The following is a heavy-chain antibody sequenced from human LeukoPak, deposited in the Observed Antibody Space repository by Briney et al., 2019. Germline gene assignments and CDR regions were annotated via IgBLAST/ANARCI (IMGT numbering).Heavy chain of an antibody. CDR2: ISYDGSNK. J-gene: IGHJ3*02. V-gene: IGHV3-30*18. Sequence: GRSLRISCAASGFTFSSYGMHWVRQAPGKGLEGVAVISYDGSNKYYADSVKGRFTISRDNSKNTLYLQMNSLRAEDTAVYYCAKDRTYYYGSGSYYNGDAFDIWGQGTMVTVSS. CDR1: GFTFSSYG. D-gene: IGHD3-10*01. CDR3: AKDRTYYYGSGSYYNGDAFDI.